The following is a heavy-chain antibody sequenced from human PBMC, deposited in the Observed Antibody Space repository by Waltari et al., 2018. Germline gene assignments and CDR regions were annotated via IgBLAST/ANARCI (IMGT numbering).Heavy chain of an antibody. V-gene: IGHV3-20*04. Sequence: EVQLVESGGGVVRPGGSLRLSCAASGFTFDDYGMSWVRQAPGKGREWVSWINWNGGRTGYADPVKGRFTMSRDNAKNSMYLQINSLRAEDAAWYYCARASSSWYKGWFDPWGQGTLVTVSS. CDR3: ARASSSWYKGWFDP. CDR2: INWNGGRT. CDR1: GFTFDDYG. J-gene: IGHJ5*02. D-gene: IGHD6-13*01.